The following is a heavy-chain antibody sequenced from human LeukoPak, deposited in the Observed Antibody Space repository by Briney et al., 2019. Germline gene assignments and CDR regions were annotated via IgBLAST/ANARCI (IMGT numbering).Heavy chain of an antibody. CDR3: TGDVIRGTNLGY. Sequence: PGGSLRLSCAASGFTFSSYSMNWVRQAPGKGLEWVSSISSSSSYIYYADSVKGRFTISRDNAKNSLYLQMNSLRAEDTAVYYCTGDVIRGTNLGYWGQGTLVTVSS. D-gene: IGHD3-10*01. V-gene: IGHV3-21*01. J-gene: IGHJ4*02. CDR2: ISSSSSYI. CDR1: GFTFSSYS.